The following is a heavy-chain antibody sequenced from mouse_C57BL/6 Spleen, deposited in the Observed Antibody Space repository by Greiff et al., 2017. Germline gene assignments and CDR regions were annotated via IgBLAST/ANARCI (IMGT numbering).Heavy chain of an antibody. J-gene: IGHJ2*01. CDR3: ARTGTSFDD. CDR2: IDPEDGET. CDR1: GFNIKDYY. D-gene: IGHD3-3*01. Sequence: VQLQQSGAELVKPGASVKLSCTASGFNIKDYYMHWVKQRTEQGLEWIGRIDPEDGETKYAPKFPGKATITADTSSNTAYLQLSSLTSEDTAVYYCARTGTSFDDWGQGTTLTVSS. V-gene: IGHV14-2*01.